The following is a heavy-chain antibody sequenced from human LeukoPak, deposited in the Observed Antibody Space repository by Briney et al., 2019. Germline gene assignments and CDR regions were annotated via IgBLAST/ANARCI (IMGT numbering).Heavy chain of an antibody. CDR2: INHSGST. CDR3: ARHSLGIAARPYDY. V-gene: IGHV4-34*01. Sequence: PSETLSLTCAVYGGSFSGYYWSWIRQPPGKGLEWIGEINHSGSTNYNPSLKSRVTISVDTSKNQFSLKLSSVTAADTAVCYCARHSLGIAARPYDYWGQGTLVTVSS. D-gene: IGHD6-6*01. CDR1: GGSFSGYY. J-gene: IGHJ4*02.